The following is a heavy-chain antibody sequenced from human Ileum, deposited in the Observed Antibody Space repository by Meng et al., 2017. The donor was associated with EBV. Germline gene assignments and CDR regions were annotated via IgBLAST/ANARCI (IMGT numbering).Heavy chain of an antibody. CDR1: GFSLSTSGVS. CDR3: AHTKHSSGYYYHDY. D-gene: IGHD3-22*01. J-gene: IGHJ4*02. V-gene: IGHV2-5*01. CDR2: IYWNDDK. Sequence: TTLKESGPTLVEPPPTLTLTFTCSGFSLSTSGVSVGWIRQPPGKALEWLAVIYWNDDKGYSPSLKSRLTITKDTSKNQVVLTMTNMDPVDTATYYCAHTKHSSGYYYHDYWGQGTLVTVSS.